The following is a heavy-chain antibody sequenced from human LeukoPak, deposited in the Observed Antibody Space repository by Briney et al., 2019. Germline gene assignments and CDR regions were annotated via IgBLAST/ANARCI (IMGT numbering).Heavy chain of an antibody. J-gene: IGHJ5*02. CDR2: ISAYNGDR. V-gene: IGHV1-18*01. D-gene: IGHD3-10*01. CDR3: ARDYYYGSGSYYNAYNCFDP. Sequence: ASVKVSCKASGYTFGNHGISWVRQAPGQGLEWMGWISAYNGDRNYAQKFQGRATMTTDTTTSTAYMELGSLRSDDTAVYYCARDYYYGSGSYYNAYNCFDPWGQGTLVTVSS. CDR1: GYTFGNHG.